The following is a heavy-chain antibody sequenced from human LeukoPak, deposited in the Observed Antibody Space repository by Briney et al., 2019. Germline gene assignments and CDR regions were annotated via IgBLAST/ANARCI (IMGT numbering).Heavy chain of an antibody. V-gene: IGHV3-21*01. CDR2: ITSSSSFI. J-gene: IGHJ4*02. CDR3: ARGYYVSSGPDGDYFDY. CDR1: GFTFSSYN. Sequence: PWGSLRLSCAASGFTFSSYNMTWVRQAPGKGLEWVSSITSSSSFIYYPYSVRGRITIVRTYSKHLLYHQMNCLTAEATALYYFARGYYVSSGPDGDYFDYWGQGTLVTVSS. D-gene: IGHD3-22*01.